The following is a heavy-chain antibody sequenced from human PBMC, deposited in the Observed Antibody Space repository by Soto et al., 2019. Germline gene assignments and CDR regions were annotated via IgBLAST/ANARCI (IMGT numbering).Heavy chain of an antibody. Sequence: EGSLKLSCAASGFTFSSYGMHWVRQAPGKGLEWVSAISGSSSNIYYADSVKGRFTISRDNAKNSLYLQMNSLRAEDTAVYYCARDSGSFSYWGQGTLVTVSS. D-gene: IGHD1-26*01. V-gene: IGHV3-21*01. CDR2: ISGSSSNI. CDR3: ARDSGSFSY. J-gene: IGHJ4*02. CDR1: GFTFSSYG.